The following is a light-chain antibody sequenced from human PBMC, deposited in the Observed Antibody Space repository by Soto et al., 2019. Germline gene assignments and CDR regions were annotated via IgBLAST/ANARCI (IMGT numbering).Light chain of an antibody. CDR3: SSYMTSNTLEV. V-gene: IGLV2-14*01. CDR1: ISYVGGYNY. CDR2: EVS. Sequence: QSLLTHPASVSWSPGHSITISFTGTISYVGGYNYVSCYQHHPVKAPKLIIFEVSDRPSGVSNRFSGSKSGNTSSLPISGLQAEDDADYYCSSYMTSNTLEVFGTGTKVNVL. J-gene: IGLJ1*01.